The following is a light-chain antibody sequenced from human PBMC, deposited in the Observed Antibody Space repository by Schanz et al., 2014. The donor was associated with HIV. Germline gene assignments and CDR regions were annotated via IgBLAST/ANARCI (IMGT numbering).Light chain of an antibody. CDR1: SSDVGGYNY. V-gene: IGLV2-23*02. CDR2: EVS. Sequence: QSVLTQPASVSGSPGQSITISCTGTSSDVGGYNYVSWYQQHPGKAPKLMIYEVSKRPSGVPDRFSGSKSGNTASLTISGLQTEDESDYYCCSYAGIFSPLYVFGTGTKLTVL. CDR3: CSYAGIFSPLYV. J-gene: IGLJ1*01.